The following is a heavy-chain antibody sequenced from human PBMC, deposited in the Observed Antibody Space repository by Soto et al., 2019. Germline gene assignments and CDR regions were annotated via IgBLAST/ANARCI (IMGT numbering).Heavy chain of an antibody. CDR1: GFTFSKFW. D-gene: IGHD3-3*01. J-gene: IGHJ4*02. V-gene: IGHV3-7*01. Sequence: EVQLVESGGGLVQPGGSLRLSCAASGFTFSKFWMSWVRHAPGKGLEWVATIKQDGSAKYFVDSVNGRLTISRDNANNSSCLQSNSLRAEDTAVDDCARYDDFWRDLPYFSYWGQGSLITVSS. CDR2: IKQDGSAK. CDR3: ARYDDFWRDLPYFSY.